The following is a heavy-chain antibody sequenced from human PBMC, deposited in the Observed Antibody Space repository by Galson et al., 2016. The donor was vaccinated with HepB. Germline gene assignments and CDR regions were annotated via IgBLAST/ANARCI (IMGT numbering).Heavy chain of an antibody. CDR3: GRRRGGFPDY. CDR2: IYYTGST. V-gene: IGHV4-39*01. D-gene: IGHD2/OR15-2a*01. J-gene: IGHJ4*02. Sequence: ETLSLTCTVSGDSISGSSYFWGWIRQPPGKRLEWIGSIYYTGSTDYSPSLKSRVTISVDTSKNQFSLKLNSVTAADTAVYYCGRRRGGFPDYWGQGTLVTVSS. CDR1: GDSISGSSYF.